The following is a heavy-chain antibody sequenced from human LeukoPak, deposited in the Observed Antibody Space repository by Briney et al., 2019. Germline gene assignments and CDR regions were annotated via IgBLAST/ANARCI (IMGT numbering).Heavy chain of an antibody. CDR1: GLTFSSYA. V-gene: IGHV3-30*04. Sequence: PGGSLRLSCAASGLTFSSYAMHWVRQAPGKGLEWVAVISYDGSNKYYADSVKGRFTISRDNSKNTLYLQMNSLRAEDTAVYYCARGAAHDYWGQGTLATVSS. J-gene: IGHJ4*02. CDR3: ARGAAHDY. D-gene: IGHD6-25*01. CDR2: ISYDGSNK.